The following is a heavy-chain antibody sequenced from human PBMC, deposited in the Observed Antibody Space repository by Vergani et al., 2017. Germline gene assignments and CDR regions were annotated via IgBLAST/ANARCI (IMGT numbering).Heavy chain of an antibody. Sequence: QVQLVQSGAEVKKPGASVKVSCKASGYTFTSYYMHWVRQAPGQGLEWMGIINPSGGSTSYAQKFQGRVTMTRDTSTSTVYMELSSLRSEDTAVCYWAREYCSSTSCYGHPAGYFDYGGQGSLVTVSS. CDR3: AREYCSSTSCYGHPAGYFDY. CDR2: INPSGGST. J-gene: IGHJ4*02. V-gene: IGHV1-46*03. CDR1: GYTFTSYY. D-gene: IGHD2-2*01.